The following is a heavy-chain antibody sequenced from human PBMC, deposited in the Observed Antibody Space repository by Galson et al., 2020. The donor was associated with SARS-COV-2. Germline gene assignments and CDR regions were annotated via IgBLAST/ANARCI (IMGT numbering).Heavy chain of an antibody. D-gene: IGHD1-7*01. CDR1: GYGFTTYW. V-gene: IGHV5-51*01. J-gene: IGHJ4*02. Sequence: KIGESLKISCKGSGYGFTTYWIGWVRQMPGKGLEWMGIIYPGDSDTRYSPSFRGQVTISADMSLRTAYLQWSSLKASDTAMYYCARAITGTTNPYHFDYWGQGTLVTVSS. CDR2: IYPGDSDT. CDR3: ARAITGTTNPYHFDY.